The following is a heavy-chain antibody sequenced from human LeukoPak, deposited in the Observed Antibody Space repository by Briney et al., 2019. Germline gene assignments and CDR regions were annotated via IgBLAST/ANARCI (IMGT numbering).Heavy chain of an antibody. V-gene: IGHV3-11*04. CDR2: ITTSGNTI. CDR1: GFTFSDYY. J-gene: IGHJ4*02. D-gene: IGHD2-21*02. Sequence: GGSLRLSCADSGFTFSDYYMSWIRQAPGKGLEWISYITTSGNTIHYADSVKGRFTISRDNAKNSLYLQMDSLGAEDTAVYYCARSMTSAFYFDIWGRGTLVTVSS. CDR3: ARSMTSAFYFDI.